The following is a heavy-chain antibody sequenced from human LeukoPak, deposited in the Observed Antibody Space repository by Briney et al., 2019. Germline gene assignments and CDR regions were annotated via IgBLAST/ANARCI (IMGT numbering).Heavy chain of an antibody. J-gene: IGHJ4*02. CDR2: VSGSGANT. D-gene: IGHD2-2*01. V-gene: IGHV3-23*01. Sequence: SGGSLRLSCAASGFSFSNYAMSWVRQAPARGPEWVSGVSGSGANTYYADSVKGRFTISRDNSKNTVSLQMDSLRAEDTAVYYCSKGFSSTSWQGGHYWGQGALVTVSS. CDR3: SKGFSSTSWQGGHY. CDR1: GFSFSNYA.